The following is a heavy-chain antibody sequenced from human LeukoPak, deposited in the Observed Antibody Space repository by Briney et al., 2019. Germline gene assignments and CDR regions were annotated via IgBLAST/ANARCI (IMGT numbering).Heavy chain of an antibody. CDR3: ARGYDSSGSRGAFDI. CDR1: GGTFSGYA. Sequence: ASVKVSCKASGGTFSGYAISWVRQAPGQGLEWMGGIIPIFGTANYAQKFQGRVTITADESTSTAYMELSSLRSEDTAVYYCARGYDSSGSRGAFDIWGQGTMVTVSS. D-gene: IGHD3-22*01. CDR2: IIPIFGTA. J-gene: IGHJ3*02. V-gene: IGHV1-69*13.